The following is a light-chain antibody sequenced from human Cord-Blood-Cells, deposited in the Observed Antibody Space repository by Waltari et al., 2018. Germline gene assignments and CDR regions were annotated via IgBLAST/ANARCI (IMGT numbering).Light chain of an antibody. CDR1: SSDVGSYNL. J-gene: IGLJ1*01. V-gene: IGLV2-23*01. CDR2: EGS. CDR3: CSHAGSSTYV. Sequence: QSALTQPASVSGSPGQSITIPCTGTSSDVGSYNLVSWYQQHPGKAPKLMIYEGSKRPSGVSNRFSGSKSGNTASLTISGLQAEDEADYYYCSHAGSSTYVFGTGTKVTVL.